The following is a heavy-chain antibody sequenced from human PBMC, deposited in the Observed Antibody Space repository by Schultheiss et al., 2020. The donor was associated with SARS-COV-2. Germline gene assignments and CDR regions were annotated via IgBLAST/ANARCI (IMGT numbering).Heavy chain of an antibody. Sequence: ASVKVSCKASGYTFTSYYMHWVRQAPGQGLEWMGIINPSGGSTSYAQKFQGRVTITADKSTSTAYMELSSLRSEDTAVYYCARDSAPYCSGGSCRGAFDIWGQGTMVTVSS. D-gene: IGHD2-15*01. CDR3: ARDSAPYCSGGSCRGAFDI. CDR1: GYTFTSYY. V-gene: IGHV1-46*01. CDR2: INPSGGST. J-gene: IGHJ3*02.